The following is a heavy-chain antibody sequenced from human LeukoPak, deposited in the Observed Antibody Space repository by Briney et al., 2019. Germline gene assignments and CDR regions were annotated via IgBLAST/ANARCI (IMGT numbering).Heavy chain of an antibody. J-gene: IGHJ5*02. CDR1: GYTFTSYG. V-gene: IGHV1-18*01. Sequence: ASVKVSCKASGYTFTSYGISWVRQAPGQGLEWMGWISAYNGNTNYAQKLQGRVTMTTDTSTSTAYMELRSLRSEDTAVYYCAGRRRLRYCSSNSCYAKWFDPWGQGTLVTVSS. D-gene: IGHD2-2*01. CDR3: AGRRRLRYCSSNSCYAKWFDP. CDR2: ISAYNGNT.